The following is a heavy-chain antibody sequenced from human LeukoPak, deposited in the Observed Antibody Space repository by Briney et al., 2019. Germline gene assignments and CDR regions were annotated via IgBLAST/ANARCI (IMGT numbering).Heavy chain of an antibody. Sequence: PGGSLRLSCAASGFTFSSYGMHWVRQAPGKGLEWVAVIWYDGSNKYYADSVKGRFTISRDNSKNTLYLQMNSLRAEDTAGYYCARGQDTDYGDYYHYYGMDVWGQGTTVTVSS. V-gene: IGHV3-33*01. CDR1: GFTFSSYG. D-gene: IGHD4-17*01. CDR3: ARGQDTDYGDYYHYYGMDV. CDR2: IWYDGSNK. J-gene: IGHJ6*02.